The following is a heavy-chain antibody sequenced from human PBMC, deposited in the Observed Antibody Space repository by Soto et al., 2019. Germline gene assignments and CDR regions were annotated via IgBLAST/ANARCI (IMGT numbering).Heavy chain of an antibody. CDR1: GGSISSSNW. J-gene: IGHJ6*02. Sequence: SETLSLTCAVSGGSISSSNWWSWVRQPPGKGLEWIGEIYHSGSTNYNPSLRSRVTISVDKSKNQFSLKLSSVTAADTAVYYCARTWYGSGANGMDVWGQGTTVTVSS. CDR2: IYHSGST. V-gene: IGHV4-4*02. D-gene: IGHD3-10*01. CDR3: ARTWYGSGANGMDV.